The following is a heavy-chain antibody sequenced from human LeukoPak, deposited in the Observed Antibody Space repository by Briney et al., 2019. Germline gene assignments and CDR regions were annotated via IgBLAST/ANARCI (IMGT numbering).Heavy chain of an antibody. CDR1: GFTFSSYA. D-gene: IGHD3-22*01. CDR3: AKVVPMYYYDSSGYT. V-gene: IGHV3-23*01. Sequence: PGGSLRLPCAASGFTFSSYAVSWVRQAPGKGLELVSAFRGSGGSTYYADSVKGRFTISKDNSKNTLYLQMNSLRAEDTAVYYCAKVVPMYYYDSSGYTWGQGTLVTVSS. CDR2: FRGSGGST. J-gene: IGHJ4*02.